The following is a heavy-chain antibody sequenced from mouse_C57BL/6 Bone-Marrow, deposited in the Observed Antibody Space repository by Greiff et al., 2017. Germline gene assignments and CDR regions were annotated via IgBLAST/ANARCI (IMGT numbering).Heavy chain of an antibody. J-gene: IGHJ4*01. CDR3: ARRGYYYAMDY. V-gene: IGHV5-6*01. CDR1: GFTFSSYG. CDR2: ISSGGSYT. Sequence: EVQVVESGGDLVKPGGSLKLSCAASGFTFSSYGMSWVRQTPDKRLEWVATISSGGSYTYYPDSVKGRFTISRDNAKNTLYLQMSSLKSEDTAMYYGARRGYYYAMDYWGQGTSVTVSS.